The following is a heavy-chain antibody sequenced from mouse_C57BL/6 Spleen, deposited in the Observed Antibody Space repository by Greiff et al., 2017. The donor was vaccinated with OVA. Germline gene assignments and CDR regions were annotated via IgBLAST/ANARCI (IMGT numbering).Heavy chain of an antibody. J-gene: IGHJ4*01. Sequence: DVHLVESEGGLVQPGSSMKLSCTASGFTFSDYYMAWVRQVPEKGLEWVANINYDGSSTYYLDSLKSRFIISRDNAKNILYLQMSSLKSEDTATYYCARGGYDVGYAMDYWGQGTSVTVSS. CDR2: INYDGSST. CDR3: ARGGYDVGYAMDY. D-gene: IGHD2-2*01. V-gene: IGHV5-16*01. CDR1: GFTFSDYY.